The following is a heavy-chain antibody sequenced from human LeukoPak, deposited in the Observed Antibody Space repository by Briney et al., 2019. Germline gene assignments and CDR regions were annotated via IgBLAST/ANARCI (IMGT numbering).Heavy chain of an antibody. Sequence: SETLSLTCTVSGGSISSSSYYWGWIRQPPGKGLEWIGSIYYSGSTYYNPSLKSRVTISVDTSKNQFSLKLSSVTAADTAVYYCARMFWSGYLFDYWGQGTLVTVSS. V-gene: IGHV4-39*01. CDR3: ARMFWSGYLFDY. J-gene: IGHJ4*02. CDR2: IYYSGST. D-gene: IGHD3-3*01. CDR1: GGSISSSSYY.